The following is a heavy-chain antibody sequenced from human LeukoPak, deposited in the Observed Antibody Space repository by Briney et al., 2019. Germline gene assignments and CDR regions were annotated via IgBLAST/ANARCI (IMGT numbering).Heavy chain of an antibody. Sequence: SETLSLTCAVYGGSFSGYYWSWIRQPPGKGLEWIGEINHSGSTNYNPSLKSRVTISVDTSKNQFSLKLSSVTAADTAVYYCARGKYSYGYRYWGQGTLVTVSS. D-gene: IGHD5-18*01. CDR2: INHSGST. CDR3: ARGKYSYGYRY. V-gene: IGHV4-34*01. J-gene: IGHJ4*02. CDR1: GGSFSGYY.